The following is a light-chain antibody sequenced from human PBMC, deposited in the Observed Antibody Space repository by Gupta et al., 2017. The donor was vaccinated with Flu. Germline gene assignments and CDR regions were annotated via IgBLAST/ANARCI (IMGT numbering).Light chain of an antibody. CDR1: QSISSN. Sequence: ATLSCRASQSISSNLAWYQQKPGQAPRLLIYGASSRATGIPARFSGSGSGTDFTLTISTLQSEDFAVYYCQQYNNWPPQGVTFGPGTKVDIK. CDR2: GAS. J-gene: IGKJ3*01. CDR3: QQYNNWPPQGVT. V-gene: IGKV3-15*01.